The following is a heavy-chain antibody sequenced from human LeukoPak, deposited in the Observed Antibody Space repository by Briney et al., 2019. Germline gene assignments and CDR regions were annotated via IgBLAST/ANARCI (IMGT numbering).Heavy chain of an antibody. CDR2: IYSSGST. CDR3: ASAREYCINSNCYEYFQD. D-gene: IGHD2-2*01. Sequence: GGSLRLSCATSGLTVRTSSMSWVRQAPGKGLEWVEVIYSSGSTYYEDSVNGRCTISRDTSKSSMYLQMDHLRAEDTAVYYCASAREYCINSNCYEYFQDWGQGTLVTVSS. CDR1: GLTVRTSS. J-gene: IGHJ1*01. V-gene: IGHV3-53*01.